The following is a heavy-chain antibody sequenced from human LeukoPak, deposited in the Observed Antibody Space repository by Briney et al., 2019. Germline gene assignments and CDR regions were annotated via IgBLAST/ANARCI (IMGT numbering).Heavy chain of an antibody. CDR3: ARSGGYSSPQNY. CDR2: IYSSGST. D-gene: IGHD6-19*01. Sequence: SETLSLTCTVSGGSISSYYWSWIRQPPGKGLEWIGYIYSSGSTKYNSSLKSRVTISVDTSKNQFSLKLSSVTAADTAVYYCARSGGYSSPQNYWGQGTLVTVSS. CDR1: GGSISSYY. V-gene: IGHV4-59*01. J-gene: IGHJ4*02.